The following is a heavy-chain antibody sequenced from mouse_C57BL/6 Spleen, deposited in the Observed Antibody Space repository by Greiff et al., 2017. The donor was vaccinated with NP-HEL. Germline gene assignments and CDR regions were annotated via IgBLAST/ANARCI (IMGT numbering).Heavy chain of an antibody. CDR2: IRNKANGYTT. CDR1: GFTFTDYY. CDR3: ARYHYYGSSHYYAMDY. J-gene: IGHJ4*01. V-gene: IGHV7-3*01. D-gene: IGHD1-1*01. Sequence: EVKLVESGGGLVQPGGSLSLSCAASGFTFTDYYMSWVRQPPGKALEWLGFIRNKANGYTTEYSASVKGRFTISRDNSQSILYLQMNALRAEDSATYYCARYHYYGSSHYYAMDYWGQGTSVTVSS.